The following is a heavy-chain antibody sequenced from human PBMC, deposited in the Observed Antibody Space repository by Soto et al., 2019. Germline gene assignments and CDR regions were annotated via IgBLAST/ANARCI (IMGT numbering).Heavy chain of an antibody. CDR3: ARGVDTAMVQYYFYGMDV. CDR2: INPNSGGT. CDR1: GYTFTGYY. Sequence: ASVKVSCKASGYTFTGYYMHWVRQAPGQGLEWMGWINPNSGGTNYAQKFQGWVTMNRDTSISTAYMELSRLRSDDTAVYYCARGVDTAMVQYYFYGMDVWGQGTTVTVSS. V-gene: IGHV1-2*04. J-gene: IGHJ6*02. D-gene: IGHD5-18*01.